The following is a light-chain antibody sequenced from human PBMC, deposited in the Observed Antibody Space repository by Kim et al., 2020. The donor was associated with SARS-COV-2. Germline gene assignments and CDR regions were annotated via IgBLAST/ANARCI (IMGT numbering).Light chain of an antibody. CDR2: GAS. V-gene: IGKV3-15*01. CDR3: QQHNKWPLT. CDR1: ESVKTY. J-gene: IGKJ4*01. Sequence: EIVMTQSPATLSVSLGERATLSCRASESVKTYLAWYQQKPGQAPRLLIYGASTGATGIPARFSGSGSGTDFTVTISSLQSEDAAVYYCQQHNKWPLTFGGGTKVDIK.